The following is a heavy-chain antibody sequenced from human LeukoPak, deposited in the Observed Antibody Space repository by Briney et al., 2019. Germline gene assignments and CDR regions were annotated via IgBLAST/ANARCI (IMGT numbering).Heavy chain of an antibody. CDR3: TRNRAFDSLDY. CDR2: MSPDGSEV. J-gene: IGHJ4*02. CDR1: GFIFSASW. V-gene: IGHV3-7*01. Sequence: GGSLRLSCAASGFIFSASWMMWVRQAPGKGLEWVASMSPDGSEVFYVDSVRGRFTISRDNPESSLYLQMNSLRAEDTALYYCTRNRAFDSLDYWGQGTLVTVST. D-gene: IGHD3-3*01.